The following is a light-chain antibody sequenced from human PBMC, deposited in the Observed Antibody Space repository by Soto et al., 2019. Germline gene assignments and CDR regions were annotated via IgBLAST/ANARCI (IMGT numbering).Light chain of an antibody. V-gene: IGKV3-20*01. CDR2: GAS. CDR3: QQYGSSTWT. CDR1: QSVSSSY. Sequence: EIVLTQSPGTLSLSPGERATLSCRASQSVSSSYLAWYQQKPGQAHRLLIYGASSRATGIPDRFSGSGSGTDFTITISRLEPEDFAVYYCQQYGSSTWTCGQGTKVEIK. J-gene: IGKJ1*01.